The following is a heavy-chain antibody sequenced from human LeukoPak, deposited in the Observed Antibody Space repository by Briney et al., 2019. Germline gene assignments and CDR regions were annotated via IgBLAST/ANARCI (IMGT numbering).Heavy chain of an antibody. CDR2: IYYHGNT. CDR1: GGTISSSSYY. Sequence: PSETLSLTCTVSGGTISSSSYYWGWIRQPPGKGLEWIGSIYYHGNTYYNPSLRSRVVISADRSKNQFSLELTSVTADDMAVYYCASPFRGPARQDYWGQGILVTVSS. V-gene: IGHV4-39*01. CDR3: ASPFRGPARQDY. D-gene: IGHD6-6*01. J-gene: IGHJ4*02.